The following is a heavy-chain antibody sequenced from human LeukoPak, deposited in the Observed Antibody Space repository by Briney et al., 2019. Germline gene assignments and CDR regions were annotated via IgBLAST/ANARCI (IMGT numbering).Heavy chain of an antibody. D-gene: IGHD5-18*01. CDR1: GYTFTSYG. J-gene: IGHJ4*02. CDR2: INTNTGNP. CDR3: ARVLVDTAMGITFDY. Sequence: ASVKVSCKASGYTFTSYGISWVRQAPGQGLEWMGWINTNTGNPTYAQGFTGRFVFSLDTSVSTAYLQISSLKAEDTAVYYCARVLVDTAMGITFDYWGQGTLVTVSS. V-gene: IGHV7-4-1*02.